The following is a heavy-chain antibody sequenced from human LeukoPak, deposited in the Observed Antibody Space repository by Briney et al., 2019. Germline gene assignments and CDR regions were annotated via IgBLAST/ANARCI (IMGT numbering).Heavy chain of an antibody. CDR1: GGSISSSY. CDR2: ISYSGST. J-gene: IGHJ4*02. Sequence: PSETLSLTCTVSGGSISSSYWSWIRQPPGTGLEWIGYISYSGSTNYNPSLKSRVTMSVDTSKNQFSLKLSSVTAADTAVYYCARQLYDSSGYYSYFDYWGQGTLVTVSS. V-gene: IGHV4-59*08. CDR3: ARQLYDSSGYYSYFDY. D-gene: IGHD3-22*01.